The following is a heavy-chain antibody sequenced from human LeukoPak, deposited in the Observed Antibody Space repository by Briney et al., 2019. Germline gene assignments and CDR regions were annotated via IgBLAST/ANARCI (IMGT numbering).Heavy chain of an antibody. Sequence: GRSLRLSCAASGFTFSSYGMHWVRQAPGKGLEWVAVISYDGSNKYYADSVKGRFTISRDNSKNTLYLQMNSLRAEDTAVYYCAKDGSGDSYGDFDYWGQGTLVTVSS. J-gene: IGHJ4*02. CDR1: GFTFSSYG. V-gene: IGHV3-30*18. CDR2: ISYDGSNK. CDR3: AKDGSGDSYGDFDY. D-gene: IGHD5-18*01.